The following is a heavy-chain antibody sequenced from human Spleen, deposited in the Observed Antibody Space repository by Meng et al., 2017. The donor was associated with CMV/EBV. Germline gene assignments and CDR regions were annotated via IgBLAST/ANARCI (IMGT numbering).Heavy chain of an antibody. D-gene: IGHD3-9*01. CDR3: VRDPFIGDDILTGYLYDF. CDR1: FTSYG. CDR2: INAYTGDT. V-gene: IGHV1-18*01. Sequence: FTSYGVSWVRQGPGQGLEWMVWINAYTGDTKYRQSVQGSITMTRDTSTSTAYMELRSLRSDDTAVYYCVRDPFIGDDILTGYLYDFWGQGTLVTVSS. J-gene: IGHJ4*02.